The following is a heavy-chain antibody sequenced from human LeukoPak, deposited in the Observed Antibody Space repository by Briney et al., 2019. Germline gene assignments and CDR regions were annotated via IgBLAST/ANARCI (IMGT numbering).Heavy chain of an antibody. CDR1: GYTFTAFY. V-gene: IGHV1-2*02. J-gene: IGHJ5*02. CDR3: ARDSSRYYDSYWFDP. Sequence: ASVKVSCKASGYTFTAFYLHWVRQAPGRGLEWMAWINPNSGATQYAQKFQGRVTMTRDTSIRTAYMVLSRLRSDDTAVYYCARDSSRYYDSYWFDPWGQGTLVTVSS. CDR2: INPNSGAT. D-gene: IGHD3-22*01.